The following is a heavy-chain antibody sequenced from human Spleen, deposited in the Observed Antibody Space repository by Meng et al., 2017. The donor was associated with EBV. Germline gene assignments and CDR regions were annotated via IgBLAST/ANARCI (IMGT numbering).Heavy chain of an antibody. CDR1: GFIVSSKY. CDR3: ARAGGEKPVDY. V-gene: IGHV3-53*01. CDR2: IYSGGST. D-gene: IGHD7-27*01. Sequence: EAELVESGGGLIQPGGSLRLSCAAFGFIVSSKYMSWVRQAPGKGLEWVSVIYSGGSTYYADSVKGRFTISRDNSKNTVNLQMNSLRDEDTAMYYCARAGGEKPVDYWGQGALVTVSS. J-gene: IGHJ4*02.